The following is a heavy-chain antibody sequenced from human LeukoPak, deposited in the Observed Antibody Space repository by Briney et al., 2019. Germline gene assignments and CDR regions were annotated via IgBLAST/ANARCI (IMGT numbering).Heavy chain of an antibody. D-gene: IGHD3-3*01. Sequence: SQTLSLTCAVSGASITTNTYFWTWIRQPAGKGLEWIGRIYTSGSTNYNPSLKSRVTISVDTSKNQFSLKLSSVTAADTAVYYCARDHHNYDFWSGYSIGIDYWGQGTLVTVSS. CDR3: ARDHHNYDFWSGYSIGIDY. CDR2: IYTSGST. CDR1: GASITTNTYF. V-gene: IGHV4-61*02. J-gene: IGHJ4*02.